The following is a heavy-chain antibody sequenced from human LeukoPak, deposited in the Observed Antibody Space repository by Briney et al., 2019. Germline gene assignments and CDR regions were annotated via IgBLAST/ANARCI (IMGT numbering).Heavy chain of an antibody. V-gene: IGHV4-34*01. CDR2: INHSGST. Sequence: PSETLSLTCAVYGGSFSGYYWSWIRQPPGKGLEWIGEINHSGSTNYNPSLKSRVTISVDTSKSQFSLKLSSVTAADTAVYYCALSRAGWFDPWGQGTLVTVSS. J-gene: IGHJ5*02. D-gene: IGHD6-13*01. CDR1: GGSFSGYY. CDR3: ALSRAGWFDP.